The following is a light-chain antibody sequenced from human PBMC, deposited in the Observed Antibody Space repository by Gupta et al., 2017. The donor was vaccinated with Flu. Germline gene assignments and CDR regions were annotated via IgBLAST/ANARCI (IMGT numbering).Light chain of an antibody. CDR1: QDIRNA. CDR3: QQNRDLPV. V-gene: IGKV1-33*01. CDR2: DAS. J-gene: IGKJ3*01. Sequence: VGDRVTISCRASQDIRNALNWYHQQPGKAPTLPMFDASILEGGVPARFSGSGYGTDFTLSINGLQPQDVGTYYCQQNRDLPVFGPGTRVEI.